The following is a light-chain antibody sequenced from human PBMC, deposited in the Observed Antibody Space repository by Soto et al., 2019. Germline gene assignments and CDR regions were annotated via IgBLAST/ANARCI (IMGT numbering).Light chain of an antibody. Sequence: IVLTPSPGTLSLSPGERATLSCRASQSVSRGYLAWYQQKPGQAPRLLIYGVSRRATGTPDRFSGSGSGTDFTLTISGLDPEDFAVYYCQQYDNSPMTFGQGTRLEIK. CDR2: GVS. CDR3: QQYDNSPMT. J-gene: IGKJ5*01. CDR1: QSVSRGY. V-gene: IGKV3-20*01.